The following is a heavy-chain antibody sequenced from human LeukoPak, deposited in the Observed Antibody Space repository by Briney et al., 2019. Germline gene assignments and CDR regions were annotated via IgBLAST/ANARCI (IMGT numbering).Heavy chain of an antibody. V-gene: IGHV3-23*01. CDR3: ARELDSHGSVPDAFDI. D-gene: IGHD1-26*01. J-gene: IGHJ3*02. Sequence: PGGSLRLSCAASGFTFSSYAMSWVRQAPGKGLEWVSGISGSGGSTYYADSVKGRFTISRDNSKNTLYLQMNTLRAEDTAVYYCARELDSHGSVPDAFDIWGQGTMVTVSS. CDR1: GFTFSSYA. CDR2: ISGSGGST.